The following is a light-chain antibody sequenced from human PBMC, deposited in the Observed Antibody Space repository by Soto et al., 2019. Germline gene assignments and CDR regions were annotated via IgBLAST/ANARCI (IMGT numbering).Light chain of an antibody. CDR3: QQYGSSSWK. CDR2: DAS. CDR1: QSASTF. J-gene: IGKJ1*01. Sequence: DIVMTQSPDSLAVSPGERSTINCKSSQSASTFLAWYQQKPGQAPKLLIYDASTLQSGVPSRFSASGSGTDFTLTISRLEPEDFAVYYCQQYGSSSWKFGQGTKVDIK. V-gene: IGKV1-5*01.